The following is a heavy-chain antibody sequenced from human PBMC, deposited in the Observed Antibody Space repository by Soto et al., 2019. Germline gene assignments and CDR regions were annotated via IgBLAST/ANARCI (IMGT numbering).Heavy chain of an antibody. CDR1: GGSISSSNW. V-gene: IGHV4-4*02. J-gene: IGHJ5*02. CDR3: ASQYYDFWSGQLDNWFDP. Sequence: SETLSLTCAVSGGSISSSNWWSWVRQPPGKGLEWIGEIYHSGSTNYNPSLKSRVTISVDKSKNQFSLKLSSVTAADTAVYYCASQYYDFWSGQLDNWFDPWGQGTLVT. CDR2: IYHSGST. D-gene: IGHD3-3*01.